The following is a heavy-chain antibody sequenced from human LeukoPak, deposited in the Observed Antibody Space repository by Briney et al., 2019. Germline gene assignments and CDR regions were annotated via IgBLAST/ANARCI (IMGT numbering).Heavy chain of an antibody. CDR3: ARCGVATGIYFDH. D-gene: IGHD2-21*01. CDR1: GFTFRSHW. Sequence: GGSLRLPCAASGFTFRSHWMSWVRQAPGKGLEWVANINQDGSEEYYLDSVRGRFTISRDSAKNSLYLQMNSLRAEDTADYFCARCGVATGIYFDHWGQGTLVTVSS. V-gene: IGHV3-7*04. J-gene: IGHJ4*02. CDR2: INQDGSEE.